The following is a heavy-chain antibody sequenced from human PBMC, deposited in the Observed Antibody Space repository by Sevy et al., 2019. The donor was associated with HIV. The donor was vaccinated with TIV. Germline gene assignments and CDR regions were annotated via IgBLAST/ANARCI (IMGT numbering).Heavy chain of an antibody. CDR3: ARATAGTAPHFSYYTMDV. CDR2: TYPGDSDT. CDR1: GYIFSDYW. J-gene: IGHJ6*02. V-gene: IGHV5-51*01. D-gene: IGHD6-13*01. Sequence: GESLKISCKGSGYIFSDYWIGWVRQMPGKGLEWMGITYPGDSDTRYSPSSQGQVTISADKSISTAYLQWSSLKASDTAMYYCARATAGTAPHFSYYTMDVWGQGTTVTVSS.